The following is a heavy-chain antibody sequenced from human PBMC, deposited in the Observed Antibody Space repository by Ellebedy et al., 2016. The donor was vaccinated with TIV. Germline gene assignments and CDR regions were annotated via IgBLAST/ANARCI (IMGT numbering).Heavy chain of an antibody. J-gene: IGHJ5*02. CDR1: GFTFSSYS. V-gene: IGHV3-21*01. CDR3: ARGGLRFLEWYGHPDWFDP. CDR2: ISSSSSYI. Sequence: GESLKISXAASGFTFSSYSMNWVRQAPGKGLEWVSSISSSSSYIYYADSVKGRFTISRDNAKNSLYLQMNSLRAEDTAVYYCARGGLRFLEWYGHPDWFDPWGQGTLVTVSS. D-gene: IGHD3-3*01.